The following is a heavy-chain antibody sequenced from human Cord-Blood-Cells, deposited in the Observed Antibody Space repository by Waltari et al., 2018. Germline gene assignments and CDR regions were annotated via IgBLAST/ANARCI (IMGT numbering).Heavy chain of an antibody. V-gene: IGHV5-51*01. J-gene: IGHJ4*02. CDR2: IYPGDSDT. Sequence: EVQLVQSGAEVKKPGESLKISCKGSGYSFTSYWIGWVRQMPGKGLEWMGIIYPGDSDTRYSPSFQGQVTISADKSISTAYLQWSSLKASDTAMYYCARRYYYDSSGYYFDYRGQGTLVTVSS. D-gene: IGHD3-22*01. CDR3: ARRYYYDSSGYYFDY. CDR1: GYSFTSYW.